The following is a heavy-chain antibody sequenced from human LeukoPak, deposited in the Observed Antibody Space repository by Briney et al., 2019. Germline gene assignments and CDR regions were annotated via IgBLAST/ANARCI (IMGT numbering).Heavy chain of an antibody. CDR3: AREAAAGAEYFQH. D-gene: IGHD6-13*01. CDR2: INHSGST. J-gene: IGHJ1*01. V-gene: IGHV4-34*01. CDR1: GGSFSGYY. Sequence: SETLSLTCAVYGGSFSGYYWSWIRQPPGKGLEWIGEINHSGSTNYNPSLKSRVTISVDTSKNQFSLRLSSVTAADTAVYYCAREAAAGAEYFQHWGQGTLVTVSS.